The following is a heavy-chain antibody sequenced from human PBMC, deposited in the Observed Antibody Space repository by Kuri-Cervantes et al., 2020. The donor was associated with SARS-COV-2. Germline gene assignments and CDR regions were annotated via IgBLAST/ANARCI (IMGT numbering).Heavy chain of an antibody. Sequence: GGSLRLSCAASGFTFSSYGMHWVRQAPGKGLEWVAVIWYDGSNKYYADSVKGRFTISRDNSKNTLYLQMNSLRAEDTAVYYCARGSSGWPGDASWNFDYWGHGNRVTGAS. V-gene: IGHV3-33*01. D-gene: IGHD6-19*01. CDR1: GFTFSSYG. CDR2: IWYDGSNK. CDR3: ARGSSGWPGDASWNFDY. J-gene: IGHJ4*01.